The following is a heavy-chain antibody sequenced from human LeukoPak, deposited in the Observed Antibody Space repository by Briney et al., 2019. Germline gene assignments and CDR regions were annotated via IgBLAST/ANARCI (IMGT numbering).Heavy chain of an antibody. CDR2: MNPNSGNT. J-gene: IGHJ3*02. CDR1: GYTFTSYD. V-gene: IGHV1-8*03. Sequence: GASVKVSCKASGYTFTSYDINWVRQATGQGLEWMGWMNPNSGNTGYAQKFQGRVTITRNTSISTAYMELRSLRSDDTAVYYCARPLTGDVEAFDIWGQGTMVTVSS. CDR3: ARPLTGDVEAFDI. D-gene: IGHD7-27*01.